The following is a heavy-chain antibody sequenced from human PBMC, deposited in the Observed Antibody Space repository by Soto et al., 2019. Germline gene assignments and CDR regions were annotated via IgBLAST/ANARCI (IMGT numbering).Heavy chain of an antibody. Sequence: VGSLRLSCAASGFTFSDYSMTLIRQAPGKGLEWVPYISSSGTGIYYPDSVKGRFTISRDNAKKSLYLQMSSLRAEDTAVYYCARAYSDAFDIWGQGTMVTVSS. CDR2: ISSSGTGI. V-gene: IGHV3-11*01. CDR3: ARAYSDAFDI. J-gene: IGHJ3*02. CDR1: GFTFSDYS. D-gene: IGHD2-15*01.